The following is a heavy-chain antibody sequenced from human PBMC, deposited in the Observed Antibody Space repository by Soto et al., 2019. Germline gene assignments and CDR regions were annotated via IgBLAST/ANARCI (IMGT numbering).Heavy chain of an antibody. CDR2: INPSGGST. J-gene: IGHJ6*02. CDR1: GYTFTSYY. CDR3: ARGGGYCSSTSCPPGGMDV. Sequence: QVQLVQSGAEVKKPGASVKVSCKASGYTFTSYYMHWVRQAPGQGLEWIGIINPSGGSTSYAQKFQGRVTMTRDTSTSTVYMELSSLRSEDTAVYYCARGGGYCSSTSCPPGGMDVWGQGTTVTVSS. D-gene: IGHD2-2*01. V-gene: IGHV1-46*01.